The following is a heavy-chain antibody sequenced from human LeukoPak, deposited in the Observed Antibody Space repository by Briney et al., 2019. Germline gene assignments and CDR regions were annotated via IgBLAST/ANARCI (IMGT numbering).Heavy chain of an antibody. J-gene: IGHJ4*02. Sequence: SETLSLTCAVYGGSFSGYYWSWIRQPPGKGLEWIGEINHSGSTNYNLSLKSRVTISVDTSKNQFSLKLSSVTAADTAVYYCARGNDYGDYIFDYWGQGTLVTVSS. CDR2: INHSGST. CDR3: ARGNDYGDYIFDY. D-gene: IGHD4-17*01. V-gene: IGHV4-34*01. CDR1: GGSFSGYY.